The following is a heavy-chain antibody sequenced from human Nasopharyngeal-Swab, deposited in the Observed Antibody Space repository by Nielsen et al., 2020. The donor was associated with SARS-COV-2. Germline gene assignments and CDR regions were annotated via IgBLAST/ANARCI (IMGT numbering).Heavy chain of an antibody. D-gene: IGHD2/OR15-2a*01. CDR2: IVGSGDISGSGGST. CDR3: STSLPAPYFF. V-gene: IGHV3-23*01. Sequence: VRQAPGKGLEWVAAIVGSGDISGSGGSTYYADSVKGRFTISRDNSKNTLSLQMPLFPSPSPSFSYFSTSLPAPYFFWGQGTLLPVSS. J-gene: IGHJ4*02.